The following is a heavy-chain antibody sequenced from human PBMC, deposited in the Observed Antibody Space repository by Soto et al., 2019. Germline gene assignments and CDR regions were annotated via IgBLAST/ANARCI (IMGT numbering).Heavy chain of an antibody. D-gene: IGHD1-1*01. Sequence: DVQMVESGGGVVQPGGSLKLSCAASGFTFSGSAMHWVRQASGKGLEWVGRIRSKANSYATTYAASVKGRFTISRDDSKNTAYLQMNSLKTEDTAVYYCTRLSWNRHVADAFDIWGQGTMVTVSS. J-gene: IGHJ3*02. CDR2: IRSKANSYAT. V-gene: IGHV3-73*02. CDR3: TRLSWNRHVADAFDI. CDR1: GFTFSGSA.